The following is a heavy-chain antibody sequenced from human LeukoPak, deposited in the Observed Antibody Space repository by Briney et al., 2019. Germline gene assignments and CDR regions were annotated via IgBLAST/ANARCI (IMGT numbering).Heavy chain of an antibody. CDR2: INHSGST. CDR3: ARHKRWFGELLGHFDY. V-gene: IGHV4-34*01. Sequence: NTSETLSLTCAVYGGSFSGYYWSWIRQPPGKGLEWIGEINHSGSTNYNPSLKSRVTISVDTSKNQFSLKLSSVTAADTAVYYCARHKRWFGELLGHFDYWGQGTLVTVSS. D-gene: IGHD3-10*01. CDR1: GGSFSGYY. J-gene: IGHJ4*02.